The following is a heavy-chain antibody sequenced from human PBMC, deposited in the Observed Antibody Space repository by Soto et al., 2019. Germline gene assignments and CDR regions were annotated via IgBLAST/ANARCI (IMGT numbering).Heavy chain of an antibody. J-gene: IGHJ4*02. CDR1: GGSISSSSYY. CDR3: TRGGWRLIDY. D-gene: IGHD2-21*02. Sequence: TSETLSLTCTVSGGSISSSSYYWGWIRQPPGKGLEWIGSIYYSGSTYYNPSLKSRVTISVDTSKNQFSLKLSSVTAADTAVYYCTRGGWRLIDYWGQGTLVTVSS. CDR2: IYYSGST. V-gene: IGHV4-39*01.